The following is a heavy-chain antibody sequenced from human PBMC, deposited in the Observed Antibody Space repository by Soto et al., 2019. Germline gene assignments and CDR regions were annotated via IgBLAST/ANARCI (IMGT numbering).Heavy chain of an antibody. CDR3: ARSLRGYSGYSGY. CDR1: GFTFSDYY. CDR2: ISSSGSDT. D-gene: IGHD5-12*01. V-gene: IGHV3-11*05. J-gene: IGHJ4*02. Sequence: QVQLVESGGGLVKPGGCLRLSCAASGFTFSDYYMRWIRQAPGKGLEWVSYISSSGSDTNYADSVKGRFTVSRDNAKNSLYLQMNSLRAEDTAIYYCARSLRGYSGYSGYWGQGTLVTVSS.